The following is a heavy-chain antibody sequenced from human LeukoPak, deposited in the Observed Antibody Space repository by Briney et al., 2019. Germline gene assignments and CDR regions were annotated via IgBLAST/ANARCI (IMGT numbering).Heavy chain of an antibody. V-gene: IGHV4-39*01. Sequence: SSETLSLTCTVSGGSISGSGFYWGWIRQPPGKGLEWIGRIYYSGNTYYNPSLKSRVTISVDTSKNQFSLKLSSVTAADTAVYYCARVQQQRKGGDYWGQGTLVTVSS. CDR2: IYYSGNT. CDR1: GGSISGSGFY. D-gene: IGHD6-13*01. CDR3: ARVQQQRKGGDY. J-gene: IGHJ4*02.